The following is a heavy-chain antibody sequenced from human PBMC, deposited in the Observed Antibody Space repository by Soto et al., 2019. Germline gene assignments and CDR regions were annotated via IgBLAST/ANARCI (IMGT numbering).Heavy chain of an antibody. D-gene: IGHD4-17*01. J-gene: IGHJ4*02. V-gene: IGHV1-69*13. CDR3: TRSSSTVTTCDY. CDR1: GGTFSTYA. Sequence: GASVKVSCKASGGTFSTYAFSWVRQAPGQGLEWMGGIIPIFGTTSYAQKFQGRVTIIADESTTTTYMELSSLRYEDTAMYYCTRSSSTVTTCDYWSQGTLVTVSS. CDR2: IIPIFGTT.